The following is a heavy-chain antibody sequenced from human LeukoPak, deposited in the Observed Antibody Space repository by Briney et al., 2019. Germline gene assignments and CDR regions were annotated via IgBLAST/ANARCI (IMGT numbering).Heavy chain of an antibody. CDR3: ARDYYDSSDDTYYFDY. D-gene: IGHD3-22*01. V-gene: IGHV7-4-1*02. CDR2: INTNTGNP. J-gene: IGHJ4*02. Sequence: ASVKVSCKASGYTFTSYGISWVRQAPGQGLEWMGWINTNTGNPTYAQGFTGRFVFSLDTSVSTAYLQISSLKAEDTAVYYCARDYYDSSDDTYYFDYWGQGTLVTVSS. CDR1: GYTFTSYG.